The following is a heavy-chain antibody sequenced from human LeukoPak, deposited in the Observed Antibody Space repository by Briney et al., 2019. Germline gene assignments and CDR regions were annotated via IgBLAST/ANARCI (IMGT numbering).Heavy chain of an antibody. V-gene: IGHV3-23*01. CDR3: ARRTREWGFFDY. CDR1: DFTFSTYV. D-gene: IGHD3-3*01. J-gene: IGHJ4*02. Sequence: GGSLRLSCAASDFTFSTYVMTWVRQAPGKGLEWVSTMNGNGEKTFYAGSVKGRFTISRDNSKSTLYLQMNSLRAEDTAVYFCARRTREWGFFDYWGQGTLVTVSA. CDR2: MNGNGEKT.